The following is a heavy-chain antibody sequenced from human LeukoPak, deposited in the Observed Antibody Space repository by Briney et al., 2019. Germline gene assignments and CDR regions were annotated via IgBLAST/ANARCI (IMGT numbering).Heavy chain of an antibody. Sequence: SETLSLTYTVSGGSNSKSSYHWRWIRQPPGKGLEWIGSIYYSGSTYYNPSLKSRVTISVDTSKNQFSLKLSSVTAADTAVYYCARIPRIAASGAPYYMDVWGKGTTVTVSS. CDR3: ARIPRIAASGAPYYMDV. V-gene: IGHV4-39*01. D-gene: IGHD6-25*01. CDR1: GGSNSKSSYH. J-gene: IGHJ6*03. CDR2: IYYSGST.